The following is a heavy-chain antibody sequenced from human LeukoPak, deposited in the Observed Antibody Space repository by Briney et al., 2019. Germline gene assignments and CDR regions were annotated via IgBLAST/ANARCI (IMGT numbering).Heavy chain of an antibody. Sequence: PPETLSLTCAVHNGSFSGYYWTWIGQAPGKGLEWIGEINNSGVTYYNPSLKSRVTISRDTSKIQFSLQLKSVSAADTAVYYCARGGTTHYYGSGTSPWGQGTLVIVSS. CDR3: ARGGTTHYYGSGTSP. CDR2: INNSGVT. V-gene: IGHV4-34*01. D-gene: IGHD3-10*01. CDR1: NGSFSGYY. J-gene: IGHJ5*02.